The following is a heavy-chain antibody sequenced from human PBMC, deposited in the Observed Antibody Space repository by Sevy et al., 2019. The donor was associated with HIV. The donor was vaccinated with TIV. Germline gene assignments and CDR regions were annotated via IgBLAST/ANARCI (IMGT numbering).Heavy chain of an antibody. CDR2: IGSSGSPI. CDR3: ARVSVDTNFYGMDV. V-gene: IGHV3-48*03. D-gene: IGHD5-18*01. Sequence: GGSLRLSCAASGFIFSSNEMNWVRQAPGKGLEWVSYIGSSGSPIYYADSVKGRFTISRGNAKNSLYLQMNSLRAEDTAVYYCARVSVDTNFYGMDVWGQGTTVTVS. CDR1: GFIFSSNE. J-gene: IGHJ6*02.